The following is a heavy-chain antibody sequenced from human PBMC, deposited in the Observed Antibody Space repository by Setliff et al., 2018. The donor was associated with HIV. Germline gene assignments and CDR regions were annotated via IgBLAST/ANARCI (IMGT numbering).Heavy chain of an antibody. V-gene: IGHV3-23*01. CDR2: ISGSGDST. D-gene: IGHD2-15*01. CDR3: AKTLPTLYPPHDYYFAMDV. J-gene: IGHJ6*02. CDR1: GFTFGSYA. Sequence: GESLKISCAPSGFTFGSYAMSWVRQAPGKGLEWVSVISGSGDSTFYADSLKGRFTISRDNSKNTLYLQMSSLRAEDTAVYYCAKTLPTLYPPHDYYFAMDVWGQGTTVTVSS.